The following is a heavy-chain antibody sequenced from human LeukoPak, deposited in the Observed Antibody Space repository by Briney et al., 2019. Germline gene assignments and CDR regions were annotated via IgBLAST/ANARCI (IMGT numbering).Heavy chain of an antibody. CDR3: ATGFRDYDYVWGTKFDY. CDR1: GFTFSDYY. Sequence: GGSLRLSCAASGFTFSDYYMSWIRQAPGKGREWVSYISSSGSTIYYADSVKGRFTISRDNAKNSLYLQMNSLRAEDTAVYYCATGFRDYDYVWGTKFDYWGQGTLVTVSS. CDR2: ISSSGSTI. V-gene: IGHV3-11*01. J-gene: IGHJ4*02. D-gene: IGHD3-16*01.